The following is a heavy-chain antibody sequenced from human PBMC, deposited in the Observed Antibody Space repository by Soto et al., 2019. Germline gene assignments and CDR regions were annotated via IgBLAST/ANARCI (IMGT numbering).Heavy chain of an antibody. V-gene: IGHV3-11*05. CDR3: ARESDYFGSGSTRGGFDY. CDR2: ISGDSTYI. CDR1: GFVFSDFY. Sequence: QVQLVESGGGLVKPGGSLRLSCAASGFVFSDFYMSWIRQTPGKGLEWISYISGDSTYINYADSVKGRLTISRDQAKNSLYLQMNSQIGEDTAVYYCARESDYFGSGSTRGGFDYWGQGSLVTVSS. J-gene: IGHJ4*02. D-gene: IGHD3-10*01.